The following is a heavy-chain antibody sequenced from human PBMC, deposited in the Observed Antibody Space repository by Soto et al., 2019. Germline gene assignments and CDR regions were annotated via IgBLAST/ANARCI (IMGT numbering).Heavy chain of an antibody. J-gene: IGHJ4*02. D-gene: IGHD4-17*01. V-gene: IGHV4-59*01. Sequence: QVLLQESGPGLVKPSETLSLTCTFSDDSIRNYYWTWIRQPPRKGLDGIGYIYDAGNTNYNPALKRRVTIAADTSKNQFSQKLSSVTAADTAVYYCASGYGASYFDSWVQGTLLTVSS. CDR2: IYDAGNT. CDR3: ASGYGASYFDS. CDR1: DDSIRNYY.